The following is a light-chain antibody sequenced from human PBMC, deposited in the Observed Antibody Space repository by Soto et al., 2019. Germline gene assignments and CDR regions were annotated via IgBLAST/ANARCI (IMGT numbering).Light chain of an antibody. CDR2: GAS. Sequence: EIVLTQSPGTLSLSPGERATLSCRASQSVSSNYLAWYQRKPGQAPRLLIYGASSRATGIPNRFSGSGSGTDFTLTITRLEPEDFALYYCQQYGTSPPTFGQGTKVEIK. J-gene: IGKJ1*01. CDR1: QSVSSNY. V-gene: IGKV3-20*01. CDR3: QQYGTSPPT.